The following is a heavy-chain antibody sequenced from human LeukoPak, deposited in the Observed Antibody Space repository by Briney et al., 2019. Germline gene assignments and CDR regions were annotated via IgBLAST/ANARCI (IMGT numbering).Heavy chain of an antibody. J-gene: IGHJ6*03. CDR2: VSYSGTT. D-gene: IGHD3-10*01. CDR3: ARGLRYYYYMDV. Sequence: SETLSHTCTVSGGSISSYYWSWIRQPPGKGLERIGYVSYSGTTNYNPSLKRRVTISVDTSRNQFSLEVTSVTAADTAVYYCARGLRYYYYMDVWGKGTTVTVSS. CDR1: GGSISSYY. V-gene: IGHV4-59*01.